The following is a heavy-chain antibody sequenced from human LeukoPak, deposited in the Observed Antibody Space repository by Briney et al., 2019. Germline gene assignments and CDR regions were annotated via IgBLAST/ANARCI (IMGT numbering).Heavy chain of an antibody. D-gene: IGHD6-19*01. J-gene: IGHJ4*02. V-gene: IGHV3-23*01. CDR3: AKDLQWLVARFDY. Sequence: TGGSLRLSCAASGFTFSSYAMSWVRQAPGKGLEWLSAISGSGGSTYYADSVKGRFTISRDNSKNTLYLQMNSLRAEDTAVYYCAKDLQWLVARFDYWGQGTLVTVSS. CDR1: GFTFSSYA. CDR2: ISGSGGST.